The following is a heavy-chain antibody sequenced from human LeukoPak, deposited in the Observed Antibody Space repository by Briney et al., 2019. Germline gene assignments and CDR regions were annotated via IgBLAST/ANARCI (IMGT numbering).Heavy chain of an antibody. CDR2: IIPILGIA. CDR1: GGTFSSYA. Sequence: SVKVSCKGSGGTFSSYAISWVRQAPAQGLEWLGRIIPILGIANNAQKFQGRVTITADKSTSTAYMELSSLRSEDTAVYYCARVGTTICGGSNWFDPWGQGTLVTVSS. CDR3: ARVGTTICGGSNWFDP. D-gene: IGHD1-1*01. J-gene: IGHJ5*02. V-gene: IGHV1-69*04.